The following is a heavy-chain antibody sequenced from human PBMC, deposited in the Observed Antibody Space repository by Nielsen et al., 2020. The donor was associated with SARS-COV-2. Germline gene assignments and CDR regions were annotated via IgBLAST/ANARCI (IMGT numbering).Heavy chain of an antibody. V-gene: IGHV4-59*13. CDR3: ARDYYGSGRLQNYYYGMDV. J-gene: IGHJ6*02. CDR1: GGSISSYY. Sequence: ESLKISCTVSGGSISSYYWSWIRQPPGKGLEWIGYIYYSGSTNYNPSLKSRVTISVDTSKNQFSLKLSSVTAADTAVYYCARDYYGSGRLQNYYYGMDVWGQGTTVTVSS. CDR2: IYYSGST. D-gene: IGHD3-10*01.